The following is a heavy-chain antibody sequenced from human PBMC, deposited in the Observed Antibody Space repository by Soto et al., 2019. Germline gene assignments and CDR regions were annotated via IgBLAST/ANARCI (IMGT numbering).Heavy chain of an antibody. V-gene: IGHV3-7*03. J-gene: IGHJ3*02. CDR2: IKQDGSEK. CDR1: GFTFSSSW. D-gene: IGHD2-15*01. Sequence: GSIRLSCAASGFTFSSSWMSWVRQAPGKGLEWVANIKQDGSEKYYVDSVKGRFTISRDNAKNSLYLQMNSLRAEDTAVYYCAREDIVVVVAVAFGISGQGTMVT. CDR3: AREDIVVVVAVAFGI.